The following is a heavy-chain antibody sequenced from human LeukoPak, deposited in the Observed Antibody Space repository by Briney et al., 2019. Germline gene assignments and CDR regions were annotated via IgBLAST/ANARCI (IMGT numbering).Heavy chain of an antibody. CDR2: INEDGSKK. Sequence: PSETLSLTCTVSGGSISSGDYYWSWVRQAPGKGLEWVANINEDGSKKYYVDSVKGRLTISRDNAEKSLYLQMDSLRGEDTAVYHCTRDVASSTYHFESSGLLDYWGQGTLVTVSS. CDR1: GGSISSGDYY. CDR3: TRDVASSTYHFESSGLLDY. J-gene: IGHJ4*02. D-gene: IGHD3-22*01. V-gene: IGHV3-7*01.